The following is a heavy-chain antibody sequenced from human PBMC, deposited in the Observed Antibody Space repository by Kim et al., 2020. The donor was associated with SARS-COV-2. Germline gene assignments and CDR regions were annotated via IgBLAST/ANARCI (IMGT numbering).Heavy chain of an antibody. J-gene: IGHJ4*02. D-gene: IGHD1-26*01. CDR3: ARRPIGATDYFDY. Sequence: YRPSFQGHVTISVDKSITTAYLQWSSLKASDTAIYYCARRPIGATDYFDYWGQGTLVTVSS. V-gene: IGHV5-10-1*01.